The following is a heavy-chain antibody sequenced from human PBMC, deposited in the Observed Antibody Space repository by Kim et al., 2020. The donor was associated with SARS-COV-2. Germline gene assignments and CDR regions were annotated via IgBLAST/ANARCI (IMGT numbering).Heavy chain of an antibody. V-gene: IGHV3-11*06. CDR3: ARDPPYSSSWYEDY. Sequence: ADSATSRSTIARDNDKNSLYLQMNSLGAEDTAVYYCARDPPYSSSWYEDYWGQGTLVTVSS. D-gene: IGHD6-13*01. J-gene: IGHJ4*02.